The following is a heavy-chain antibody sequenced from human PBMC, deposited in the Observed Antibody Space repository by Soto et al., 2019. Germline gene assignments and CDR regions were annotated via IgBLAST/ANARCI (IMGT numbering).Heavy chain of an antibody. CDR2: IYYSVNT. J-gene: IGHJ4*02. Sequence: TLDLPFSVSGGSISSGYYYWSWIRQPPGRGREWIVNIYYSVNTYYNPSRKSRRIRSIDTSKNQFSLKVGAVTAADTAVYYCAREYSGSYQLLIPRWNRPGYYDYWGQGNMVT. D-gene: IGHD1-26*01. V-gene: IGHV4-30-4*01. CDR1: GGSISSGYYY. CDR3: AREYSGSYQLLIPRWNRPGYYDY.